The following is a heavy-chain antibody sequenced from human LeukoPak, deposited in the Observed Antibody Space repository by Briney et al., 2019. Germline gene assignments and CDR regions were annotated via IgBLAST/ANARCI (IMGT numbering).Heavy chain of an antibody. CDR3: AGVPAAILGYSGYDPPDY. J-gene: IGHJ4*02. CDR1: GFTFSSYE. V-gene: IGHV3-48*03. Sequence: GGSLRLSCAASGFTFSSYEMNWVRQAPGKGLEWVSYISSSGSTIYYADPVKGRFTISRDNAKNSLYLQMNSLRAEDTAVYYCAGVPAAILGYSGYDPPDYWGQGTLVTVSS. D-gene: IGHD5-12*01. CDR2: ISSSGSTI.